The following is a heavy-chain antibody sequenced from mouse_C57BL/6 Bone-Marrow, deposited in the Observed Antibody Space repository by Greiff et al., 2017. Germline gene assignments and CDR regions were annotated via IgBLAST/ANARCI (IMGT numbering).Heavy chain of an antibody. J-gene: IGHJ3*01. Sequence: QVQLKESGPELVKPGASVKLSCKASGYTFTSYDINWVKQRPGQGLEWIGWIYPRDGSTKYNEKFKGKATLTVDTSSSTAYMELHSLTSEDSAVYFCARTRDSSGYVAWFAYWGQGTLVTVSA. CDR3: ARTRDSSGYVAWFAY. CDR1: GYTFTSYD. CDR2: IYPRDGST. V-gene: IGHV1-85*01. D-gene: IGHD3-2*02.